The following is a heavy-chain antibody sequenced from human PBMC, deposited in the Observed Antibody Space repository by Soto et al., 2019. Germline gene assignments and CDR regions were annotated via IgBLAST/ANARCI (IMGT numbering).Heavy chain of an antibody. CDR3: SRHQTNNLGPGSPFDPWGLGVLVTVSSGKREGSRLGYCSGGSCQQNNWFDP. CDR1: GGSISSRSDY. CDR2: IYYSGST. V-gene: IGHV4-39*01. J-gene: IGHJ5*02. D-gene: IGHD2-15*01. Sequence: LSLTCTVSGGSISSRSDYWGWIRQPPGKGLEWIGNIYYSGSTYYNPSLKSRVTMSVDTSNNHFSLTLTSVTAADTAVYYCSRHQTNNLGPGSPFDPWGLGVLVTVSSGKREGSRLGYCSGGSCQQNNWFDPWGQGTLVTVSS.